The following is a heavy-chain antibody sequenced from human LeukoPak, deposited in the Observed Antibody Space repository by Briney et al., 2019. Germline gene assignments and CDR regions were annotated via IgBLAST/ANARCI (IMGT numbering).Heavy chain of an antibody. Sequence: SETLSLTCTVSGGSISTYYWSWIRQPPGKGLEWIGYVYYSGSTNYNPSLMSRVTVSVDTSENQFSLKLSSVTAADTAMYYCARSELLWFGKVNSGFDFWGQGTLVTVSS. J-gene: IGHJ4*02. D-gene: IGHD3-10*01. CDR2: VYYSGST. V-gene: IGHV4-59*01. CDR1: GGSISTYY. CDR3: ARSELLWFGKVNSGFDF.